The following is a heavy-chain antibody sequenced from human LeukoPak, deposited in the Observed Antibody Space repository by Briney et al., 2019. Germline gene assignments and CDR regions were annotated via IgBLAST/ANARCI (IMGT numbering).Heavy chain of an antibody. D-gene: IGHD3-22*01. Sequence: GGSLRLSXAASGFTFDDYGMSWVCQAPGKGLEWVSGINWNGGSTGYADSVKGRFTISRDNAKNSLYLQMNSLRAEDTALYYCARLHYYYDSSAAAFDIWGQGTMVTVSS. J-gene: IGHJ3*02. V-gene: IGHV3-20*04. CDR3: ARLHYYYDSSAAAFDI. CDR1: GFTFDDYG. CDR2: INWNGGST.